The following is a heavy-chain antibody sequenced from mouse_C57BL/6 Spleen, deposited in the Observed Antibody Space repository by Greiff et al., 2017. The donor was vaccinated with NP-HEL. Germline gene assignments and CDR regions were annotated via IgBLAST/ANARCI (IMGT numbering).Heavy chain of an antibody. J-gene: IGHJ1*03. V-gene: IGHV5-9*01. CDR3: ARQAYYGSSYDWHFDV. D-gene: IGHD1-1*01. CDR1: GFTFSSYT. CDR2: ISGGGGNT. Sequence: EVKLVESGGGLVKPGGSLKLSCAASGFTFSSYTMSWVRQTPEKRLEWVATISGGGGNTYYPDSVKGRFTISRDNAKNTLYLQMSSLRSEDTALYYCARQAYYGSSYDWHFDVWGTGTTVTVSS.